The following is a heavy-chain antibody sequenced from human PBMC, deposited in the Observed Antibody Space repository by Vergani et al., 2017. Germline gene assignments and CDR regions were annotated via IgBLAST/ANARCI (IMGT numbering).Heavy chain of an antibody. D-gene: IGHD5-12*01. Sequence: EVQLLESGGGLVQPGGSLRLSCAASGFTFKSYSMNWVRQAPGKGLEWVSSISSNADSIHYAASAKGRFTISRDNAKNSLSLLMTGLRVEDTAIYFCARDKWREPDTFDIWGQGATVTVSS. V-gene: IGHV3-21*06. J-gene: IGHJ3*02. CDR1: GFTFKSYS. CDR3: ARDKWREPDTFDI. CDR2: ISSNADSI.